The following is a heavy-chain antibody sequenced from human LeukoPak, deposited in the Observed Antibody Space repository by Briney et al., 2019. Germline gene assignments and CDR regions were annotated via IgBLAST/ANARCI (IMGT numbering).Heavy chain of an antibody. V-gene: IGHV3-11*01. CDR3: GLSGISPSYYYGIDV. CDR2: IDRSGDTV. J-gene: IGHJ6*02. D-gene: IGHD3-3*01. CDR1: GFTFSDYY. Sequence: GGSLRLSCAASGFTFSDYYMTWIRQAPGKGLDWVSYIDRSGDTVFYADSVKGRFTMSRDNAKNSLHLQMNSLRPEDSAVYYCGLSGISPSYYYGIDVWGQGTTVSVSS.